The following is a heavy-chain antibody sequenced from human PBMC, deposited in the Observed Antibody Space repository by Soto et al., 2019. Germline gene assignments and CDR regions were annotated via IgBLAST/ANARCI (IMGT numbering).Heavy chain of an antibody. CDR1: GFTFNIYA. CDR3: ATVHNTSRSFDY. CDR2: TGAAGRTT. J-gene: IGHJ4*02. V-gene: IGHV3-23*01. Sequence: GGSLRLSCAASGFTFNIYAMTWVRQAPGKGLEWVSTTGAAGRTTYYSDSVKGRFTVSRDNSKNTLDLQMSNLRAEDTAVYYCATVHNTSRSFDYWGQGTLVTVSS. D-gene: IGHD1-20*01.